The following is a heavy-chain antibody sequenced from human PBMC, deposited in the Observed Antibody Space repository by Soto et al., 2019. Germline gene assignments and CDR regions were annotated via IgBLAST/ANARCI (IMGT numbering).Heavy chain of an antibody. V-gene: IGHV3-30*18. D-gene: IGHD6-19*01. CDR1: GFTFISYG. CDR3: AKTGSGWYFDY. Sequence: QVQLVESGGGVVQPGRSLRLSCAASGFTFISYGIHWVRQAPGKGLEWVALISYDGNNKYYADSVKGRFTISRDNIKNMPYLQMNSLRAEDTAVYYCAKTGSGWYFDYWGQGTLVTVSS. CDR2: ISYDGNNK. J-gene: IGHJ4*02.